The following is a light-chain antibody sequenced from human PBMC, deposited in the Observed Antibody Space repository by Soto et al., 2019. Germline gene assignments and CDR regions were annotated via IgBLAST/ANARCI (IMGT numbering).Light chain of an antibody. CDR3: SSYTSSSTYV. V-gene: IGLV2-14*01. CDR2: EVS. J-gene: IGLJ1*01. CDR1: SSDVGGYNY. Sequence: QSVLTQPASVSGSPGQSITISCTGTSSDVGGYNYVSWYQQHPGKAPKLMIYEVSNRPSGVSKRFSGSKSGNTASLTISGLQAADEADYYCSSYTSSSTYVFGTGTKLTVL.